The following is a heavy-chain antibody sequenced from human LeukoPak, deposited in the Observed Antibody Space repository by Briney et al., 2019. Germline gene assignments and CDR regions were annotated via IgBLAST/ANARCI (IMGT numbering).Heavy chain of an antibody. CDR3: ASAYQLPPDGYYGMDV. Sequence: GESLKISCKGSGYSFTSYWISWVRQMPGKGLEWMGRIDPSDSYTNYSPSFQGHGTISADKSISTAYLQWSSLKASDTAMYYCASAYQLPPDGYYGMDVWGKGTTVTVSS. CDR1: GYSFTSYW. D-gene: IGHD2-2*01. J-gene: IGHJ6*04. V-gene: IGHV5-10-1*01. CDR2: IDPSDSYT.